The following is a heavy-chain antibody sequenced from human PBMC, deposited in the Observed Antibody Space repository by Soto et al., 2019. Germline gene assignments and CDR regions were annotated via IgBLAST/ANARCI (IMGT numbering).Heavy chain of an antibody. CDR2: ISGSGGST. CDR1: GFTFSSYA. D-gene: IGHD2-15*01. CDR3: AKDDIVVVVAATAFDI. Sequence: PGGSLRLSCAASGFTFSSYAMSWVRQAPGKWLEWVSAISGSGGSTYYADSVKGRFTISRDNSKNTLYLQMNSLRAEDTAVYYCAKDDIVVVVAATAFDIWGQGTMVT. V-gene: IGHV3-23*01. J-gene: IGHJ3*02.